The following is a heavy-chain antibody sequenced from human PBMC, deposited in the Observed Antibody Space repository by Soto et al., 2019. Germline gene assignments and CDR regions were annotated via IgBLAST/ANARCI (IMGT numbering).Heavy chain of an antibody. CDR3: ARAPNYMEFGLAVAGILWFDP. V-gene: IGHV1-69*13. CDR2: IIPIFGTA. D-gene: IGHD6-19*01. CDR1: GGTFSSYA. Sequence: ASVKVSCKASGGTFSSYAISWVRQAPGQGLEWMGGIIPIFGTANYAQKFQGRVTITADESTSTAYMELSSLRSEDTAVYYCARAPNYMEFGLAVAGILWFDPWGQGTLVTVSS. J-gene: IGHJ5*02.